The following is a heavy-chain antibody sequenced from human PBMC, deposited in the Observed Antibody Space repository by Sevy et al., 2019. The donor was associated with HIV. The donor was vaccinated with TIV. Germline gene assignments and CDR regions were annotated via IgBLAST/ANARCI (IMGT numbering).Heavy chain of an antibody. CDR3: ARNWGYSYYYMDV. J-gene: IGHJ6*03. CDR1: GFTFSSYW. Sequence: GGSLRLSCAASGFTFSSYWMSWVRQAPGKGLEWVANIKLDGSEKYYVDSVKGRFTISRDNAKNSLYLQMNSLRAEDTAVYYCARNWGYSYYYMDVWGKGTTVTVSS. V-gene: IGHV3-7*03. D-gene: IGHD7-27*01. CDR2: IKLDGSEK.